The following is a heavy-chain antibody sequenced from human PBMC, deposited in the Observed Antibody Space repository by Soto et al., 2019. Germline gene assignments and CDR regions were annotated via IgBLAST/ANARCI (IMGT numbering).Heavy chain of an antibody. CDR2: ISSSGGST. CDR3: MRPVSRGCHYFYFGLDV. J-gene: IGHJ6*02. Sequence: PGGSLRLSCAASGFTFSSYAMSWVRQAPGKGLEWVSGISSSGGSTYYADSVKGRFTISRDNSKNTLFLRMNRPRVEDTAVYYCMRPVSRGCHYFYFGLDVCGQGTRVTVSS. V-gene: IGHV3-23*01. CDR1: GFTFSSYA. D-gene: IGHD2-15*01.